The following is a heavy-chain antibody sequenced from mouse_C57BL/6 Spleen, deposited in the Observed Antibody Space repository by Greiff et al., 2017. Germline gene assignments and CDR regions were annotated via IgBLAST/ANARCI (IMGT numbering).Heavy chain of an antibody. CDR1: GFTFSDYG. Sequence: EVHLVESGGGLVKPGGSLKLSCAASGFTFSDYGMHWVRQAPEKGLEWVAYISSGSSTIYYADTVTGRFTISRDNAKNTLCQQMTSLRSEDTAMYYCARGGVTTIFDYWGQGTTLTVSS. V-gene: IGHV5-17*01. CDR2: ISSGSSTI. CDR3: ARGGVTTIFDY. J-gene: IGHJ2*01. D-gene: IGHD2-2*01.